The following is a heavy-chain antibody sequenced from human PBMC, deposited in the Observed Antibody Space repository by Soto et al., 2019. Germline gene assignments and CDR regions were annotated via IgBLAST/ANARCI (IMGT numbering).Heavy chain of an antibody. D-gene: IGHD2-2*01. Sequence: GESLKISCKGSGYSFTSYWIGWVRQMPGKGLEWMGIIYPGDSDTRYSLSFQGQVTISADKSISTAYLQWSSLKASDTAMYYCARLPVEPAARYYYYYGMDVWGQGTTVTVSS. CDR2: IYPGDSDT. V-gene: IGHV5-51*01. J-gene: IGHJ6*02. CDR1: GYSFTSYW. CDR3: ARLPVEPAARYYYYYGMDV.